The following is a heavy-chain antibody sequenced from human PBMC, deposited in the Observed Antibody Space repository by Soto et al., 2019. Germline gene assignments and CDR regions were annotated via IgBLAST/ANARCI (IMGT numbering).Heavy chain of an antibody. V-gene: IGHV3-9*01. CDR3: AKGPRAYYGSGSYYPD. D-gene: IGHD3-10*01. Sequence: DVQLVESGGGLVQPGRSLRLSCAASGFTFDDYAMHWVRQAPGKGLEWVSGISWNSGSIGYADSVKGRFTISRDNAKNSLYLQMNSLRAEDTALYYCAKGPRAYYGSGSYYPDWGQGTLVTVSS. J-gene: IGHJ4*02. CDR2: ISWNSGSI. CDR1: GFTFDDYA.